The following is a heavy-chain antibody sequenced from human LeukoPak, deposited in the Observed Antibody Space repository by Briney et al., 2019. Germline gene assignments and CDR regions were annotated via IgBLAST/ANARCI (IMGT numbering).Heavy chain of an antibody. Sequence: GGSLRLSCAASGFTFSRYAMSWVRQAPGKGLEWVSAVSGSGGSTYYADSVKGLFTISRDNSKNTLYLQMNSLRAEDTAVYYCAKDQVVVVPAAMFPEPYGMDVWGQGTTVTVSS. CDR2: VSGSGGST. CDR3: AKDQVVVVPAAMFPEPYGMDV. CDR1: GFTFSRYA. V-gene: IGHV3-23*01. J-gene: IGHJ6*02. D-gene: IGHD2-2*01.